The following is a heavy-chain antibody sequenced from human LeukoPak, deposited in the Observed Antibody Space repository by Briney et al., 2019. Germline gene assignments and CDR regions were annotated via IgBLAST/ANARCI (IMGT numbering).Heavy chain of an antibody. CDR2: ISSSGSTI. J-gene: IGHJ4*02. Sequence: GGSLRLSCAASGFTFSSYEMNWVRQAPGKGLEWVSYISSSGSTIYYADSVKGRFTISRDNAKNSLYLQMNSLSAEDTAVYYCARERWGPFDYWGQGTLVTVSS. CDR1: GFTFSSYE. D-gene: IGHD1-26*01. CDR3: ARERWGPFDY. V-gene: IGHV3-48*03.